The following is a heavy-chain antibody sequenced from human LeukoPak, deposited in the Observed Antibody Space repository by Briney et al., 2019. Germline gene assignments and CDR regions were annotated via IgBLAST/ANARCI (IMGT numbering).Heavy chain of an antibody. CDR1: GYMFASYG. CDR3: ARDLFEYTYGLPFEY. CDR2: TGVYNDNT. J-gene: IGHJ4*02. Sequence: ASVKVSCKASGYMFASYGISWARQAPGQGLEWMGWTGVYNDNTNLAPMFQGRVTMTTDISTSTAVMELRSLRSDDTAVYYCARDLFEYTYGLPFEYWGQGTLVTVSS. V-gene: IGHV1-18*01. D-gene: IGHD5-18*01.